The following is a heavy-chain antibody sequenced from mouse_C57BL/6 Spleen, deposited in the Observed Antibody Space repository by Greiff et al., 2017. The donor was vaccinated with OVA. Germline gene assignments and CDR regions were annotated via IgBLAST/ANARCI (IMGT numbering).Heavy chain of an antibody. V-gene: IGHV1-82*01. CDR3: ARVAVYAMDY. CDR2: IYPGDGDT. Sequence: VQLQQSGPELVKPGASVKISCKASGYAFSSSWMNWVKQRPGTGLEWIGRIYPGDGDTNYNGKFKGQATLTADKSSSTAYMQLSSLTSEDSAVYFCARVAVYAMDYWGQGTSVTVSS. CDR1: GYAFSSSW. J-gene: IGHJ4*01.